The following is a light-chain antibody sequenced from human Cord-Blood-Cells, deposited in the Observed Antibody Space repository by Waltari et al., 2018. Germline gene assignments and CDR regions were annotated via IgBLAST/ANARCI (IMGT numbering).Light chain of an antibody. Sequence: QSALTQPRSVSGSPGQSVTIPCTGTSSDVGGYNYVSWYQQHPGKAPKLMIYDVSKRPSGVPDRFSGSKSGNTASLAISGLQAEDEADYYCCSYAGSYTWVFGGGTKLTGL. CDR1: SSDVGGYNY. CDR3: CSYAGSYTWV. J-gene: IGLJ3*02. CDR2: DVS. V-gene: IGLV2-11*01.